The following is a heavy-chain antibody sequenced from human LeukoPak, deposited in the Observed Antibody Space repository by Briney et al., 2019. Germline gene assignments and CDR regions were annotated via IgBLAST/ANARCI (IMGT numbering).Heavy chain of an antibody. CDR1: DYSISSGYGYY. D-gene: IGHD6-13*01. Sequence: SETLSLTCTVSDYSISSGYGYYWGWIRQPPGKGLEWIGNIYHSGITYYNHFNSSLKSRVTISIDTSKNQFSLRLTSVTAADTAVYYCARVYYSSSYDYWYFDLWGRGTLVTVSS. J-gene: IGHJ2*01. CDR3: ARVYYSSSYDYWYFDL. V-gene: IGHV4-38-2*02. CDR2: IYHSGIT.